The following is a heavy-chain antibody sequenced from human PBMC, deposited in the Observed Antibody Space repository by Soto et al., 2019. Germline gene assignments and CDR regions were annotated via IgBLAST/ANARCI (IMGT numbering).Heavy chain of an antibody. V-gene: IGHV3-74*01. D-gene: IGHD2-15*01. J-gene: IGHJ4*02. Sequence: PGGSLRLSCAASGFTFSNYAMSWVRQAPGKGLVWVSYINSDGTNTNYADSVKGRFTISRDNAKNTLYLQVNSLRVEDTALYYCARDYLYCSGGRCYPNYWGQGTLVTVSS. CDR1: GFTFSNYA. CDR3: ARDYLYCSGGRCYPNY. CDR2: INSDGTNT.